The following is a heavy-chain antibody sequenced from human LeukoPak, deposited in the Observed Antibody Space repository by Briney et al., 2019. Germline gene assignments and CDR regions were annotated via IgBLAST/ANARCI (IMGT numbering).Heavy chain of an antibody. CDR3: ARNRAVTQVWVEFDS. V-gene: IGHV3-66*02. CDR2: IRDSGAT. CDR1: GFSVSNYY. Sequence: SGGFLRLSCAGSGFSVSNYYMNWVRQAPGKGLEWVSLIRDSGATFYADSVKGRFTISKDNSKNTIYLQMNRLRVEDTAVYFCARNRAVTQVWVEFDSWGQGTQVTVSS. J-gene: IGHJ5*01. D-gene: IGHD3-16*01.